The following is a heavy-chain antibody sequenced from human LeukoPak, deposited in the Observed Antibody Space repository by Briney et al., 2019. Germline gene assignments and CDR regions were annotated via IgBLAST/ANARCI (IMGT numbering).Heavy chain of an antibody. D-gene: IGHD6-19*01. CDR1: GFTFSTYA. J-gene: IGHJ6*02. CDR3: AKEVGRAVAGTYYYYGMDV. CDR2: ISGGGGCT. Sequence: GGSLRLSCAASGFTFSTYAMTWVRQAPGKGLEWVSVISGGGGCTYYADSVKGRFTISRDNSKNTLYLQMNSLRAEDTAVYYCAKEVGRAVAGTYYYYGMDVWGQGTTVTVSS. V-gene: IGHV3-23*01.